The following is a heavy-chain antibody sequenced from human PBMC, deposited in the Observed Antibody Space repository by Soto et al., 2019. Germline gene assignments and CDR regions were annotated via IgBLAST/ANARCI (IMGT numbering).Heavy chain of an antibody. CDR1: GGSFRTNA. D-gene: IGHD3-16*01. CDR2: IIPIFPTP. Sequence: QVQLVQSGAEVKKPGSSVKISCKASGGSFRTNAFSWVRQAPGQGLEWMGGIIPIFPTPDYAQKFQGSVTSAADESTTTTYMELSSLRSENTATYYCARDKDRQQLGGNYYYIMDVWGQGTTVTVSS. CDR3: ARDKDRQQLGGNYYYIMDV. V-gene: IGHV1-69*12. J-gene: IGHJ6*02.